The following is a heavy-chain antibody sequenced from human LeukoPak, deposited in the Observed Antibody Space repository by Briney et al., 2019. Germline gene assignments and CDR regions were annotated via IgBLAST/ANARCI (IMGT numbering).Heavy chain of an antibody. CDR3: ATPRGSGSYLAFDY. CDR1: GFTFSSYW. V-gene: IGHV3-7*01. D-gene: IGHD1-26*01. Sequence: GGSLRLSCAASGFTFSSYWMSWVRQAPGKGLEWVANIKQDGSEENYVDSVKGRFTISRDNAKNTLHLQMNSLRAEDTAVYYCATPRGSGSYLAFDYWGQGTLVTVSS. CDR2: IKQDGSEE. J-gene: IGHJ4*02.